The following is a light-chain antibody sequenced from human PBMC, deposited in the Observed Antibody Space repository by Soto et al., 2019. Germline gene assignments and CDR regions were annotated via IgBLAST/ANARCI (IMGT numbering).Light chain of an antibody. Sequence: QSALTQPASVSGSPGQSITFSCTGTSSDVGGYNYVSWYQQHPGKAPKLIIYEVSNRPSGVSNRFSGSKSGNTASLTISGLQAEDEADYYCSSYTSSSTPVVFGTGTKLTVL. V-gene: IGLV2-14*01. J-gene: IGLJ1*01. CDR2: EVS. CDR1: SSDVGGYNY. CDR3: SSYTSSSTPVV.